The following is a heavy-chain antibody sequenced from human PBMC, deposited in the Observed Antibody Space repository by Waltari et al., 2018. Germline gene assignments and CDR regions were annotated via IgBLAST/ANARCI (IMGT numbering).Heavy chain of an antibody. CDR2: IYYSGST. J-gene: IGHJ4*02. D-gene: IGHD1-1*01. CDR1: GGSISSSSYY. Sequence: QLQLQESGPGLVKPSETLSLTCTVSGGSISSSSYYWGWIRQPPGKGLEWIGSIYYSGSTYYNPSLKSRVTISVDTSKNQFSLKLSSVTAADTAVYYCARVDFWNDEWGPRLSFDYWGQGTLVTVSS. V-gene: IGHV4-39*07. CDR3: ARVDFWNDEWGPRLSFDY.